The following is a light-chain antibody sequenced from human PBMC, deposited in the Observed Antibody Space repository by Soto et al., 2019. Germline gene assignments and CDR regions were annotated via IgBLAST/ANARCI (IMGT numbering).Light chain of an antibody. V-gene: IGKV3-20*01. Sequence: EIVLTQSPGTLSLSPGERATLSCRASQSVSSSYLAWYQQKPGQAPRLLIYGASSRATGIPDRFSGSGSGTEFTLTISSLQSEDSAVYYCQQYKNWPPYTFGQGTKLEIK. J-gene: IGKJ2*01. CDR1: QSVSSSY. CDR3: QQYKNWPPYT. CDR2: GAS.